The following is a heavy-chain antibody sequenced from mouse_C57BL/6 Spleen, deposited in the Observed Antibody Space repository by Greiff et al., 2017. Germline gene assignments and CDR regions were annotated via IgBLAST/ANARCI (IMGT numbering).Heavy chain of an antibody. CDR1: GYTFTDYE. J-gene: IGHJ2*01. CDR3: TTDY. CDR2: IDPETGGT. V-gene: IGHV1-15*01. Sequence: VKLVESGAELVRPGASVTLSCKASGYTFTDYEMHWVKQTPVHGLEWIGAIDPETGGTAYNQKFKGKAILTADKSSSTAYMELRSLTSEDSAVYYCTTDYWGQGTTRTVSS.